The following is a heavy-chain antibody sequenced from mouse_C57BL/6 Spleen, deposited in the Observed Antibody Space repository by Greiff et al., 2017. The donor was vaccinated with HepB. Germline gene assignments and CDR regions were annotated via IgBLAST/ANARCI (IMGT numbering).Heavy chain of an antibody. CDR1: GYAFSSSW. CDR3: ARGSDWDGAWFAY. J-gene: IGHJ3*01. CDR2: IYPGDGDT. V-gene: IGHV1-82*01. D-gene: IGHD4-1*01. Sequence: VQLQQSGPELVKPGASVKISCKASGYAFSSSWMNWVKQRPGKGLEWIGRIYPGDGDTNYNGKFKGKATLTADKSSSTAYMQLSSLTSEDSAVYVGARGSDWDGAWFAYWGQGTLVTVSA.